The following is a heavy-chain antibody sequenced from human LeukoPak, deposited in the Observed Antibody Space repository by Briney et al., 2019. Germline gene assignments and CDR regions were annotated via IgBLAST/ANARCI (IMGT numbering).Heavy chain of an antibody. CDR1: GGTFSSYA. Sequence: SVKVSCKASGGTFSSYAISWVRQAPGQGLEWMGGIIPIFGTANYAQKFQGRVAITADESTSTAYMELSSLRSEDTAVYYCARDHIVVVTAIIYYYYGMDVWGQGTTVTVSS. J-gene: IGHJ6*02. V-gene: IGHV1-69*13. CDR2: IIPIFGTA. D-gene: IGHD2-21*02. CDR3: ARDHIVVVTAIIYYYYGMDV.